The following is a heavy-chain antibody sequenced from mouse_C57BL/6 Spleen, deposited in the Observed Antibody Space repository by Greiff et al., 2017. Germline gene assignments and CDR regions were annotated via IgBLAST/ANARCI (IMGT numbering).Heavy chain of an antibody. CDR3: ASRINYGRSCFDN. V-gene: IGHV1-59*01. D-gene: IGHD1-1*01. CDR1: GYTFTSYW. J-gene: IGHJ2*01. Sequence: VQLQQPGAELVRPGTSVKLSCKASGYTFTSYWMHWVKQRPGQGLEWIGVIDPSDSYTNYNQKFKGKATLTVDTSSSTAYMQLSSLTSEDSAVYYCASRINYGRSCFDNWGQGTTLTVSS. CDR2: IDPSDSYT.